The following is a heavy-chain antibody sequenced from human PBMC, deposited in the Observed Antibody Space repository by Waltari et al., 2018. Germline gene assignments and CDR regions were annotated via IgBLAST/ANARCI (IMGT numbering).Heavy chain of an antibody. V-gene: IGHV4-39*07. CDR1: GGSISSSSYY. Sequence: QLQLQESGPGLVKPSETLSLTCTVPGGSISSSSYYWGWIRQPPGKGLEWIGSIYYSCITYYNPSLKSRVTIAVDTSKNQFSLKLSSVTAADTAVYYCARDAWLLNEYYYGMDVWGQGTTVTVSS. J-gene: IGHJ6*02. CDR3: ARDAWLLNEYYYGMDV. D-gene: IGHD5-12*01. CDR2: IYYSCIT.